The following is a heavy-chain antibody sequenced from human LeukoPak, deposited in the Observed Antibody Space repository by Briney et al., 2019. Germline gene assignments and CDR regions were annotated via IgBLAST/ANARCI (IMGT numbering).Heavy chain of an antibody. CDR3: AKAIVVTTFAMDI. Sequence: GGSLRLSCAASGFTVSSNYMSWVRQAPGKGLEWVSVISGSGGSTYHADSVKGRFTISGDNSKNTLYLQMNSLRAEDTAVYYCAKAIVVTTFAMDIWGQGTMVTVSS. CDR2: ISGSGGST. V-gene: IGHV3-23*01. D-gene: IGHD2-21*01. CDR1: GFTVSSNY. J-gene: IGHJ3*02.